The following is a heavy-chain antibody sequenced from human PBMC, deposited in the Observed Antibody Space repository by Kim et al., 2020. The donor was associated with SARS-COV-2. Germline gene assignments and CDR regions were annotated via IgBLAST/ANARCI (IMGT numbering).Heavy chain of an antibody. J-gene: IGHJ4*02. Sequence: SQTLSLTCAISGDSVSSNSAAWNWIRQSPSRSLEWLGRTYYRSKWYNDYAVSVKSRITINPDTSKNQFSLQLNSVTPEDTAVYYCARGYYYGSGSYYPNSHFDYWGQGTLVTVSS. CDR2: TYYRSKWYN. CDR1: GDSVSSNSAA. V-gene: IGHV6-1*01. D-gene: IGHD3-10*01. CDR3: ARGYYYGSGSYYPNSHFDY.